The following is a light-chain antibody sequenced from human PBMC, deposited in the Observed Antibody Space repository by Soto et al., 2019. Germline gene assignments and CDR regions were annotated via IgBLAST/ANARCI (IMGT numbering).Light chain of an antibody. Sequence: QSALTQPASVSGSPGQSITISCTGTSSDVGGYNYVSWYQQHPGKAPKLMIYEVSNRPSGVSNRFSGSKSGNTASLTISGLQAEEEAEYYCSSYTSSSTRVFGGGTKLTVL. J-gene: IGLJ3*02. CDR2: EVS. V-gene: IGLV2-14*01. CDR3: SSYTSSSTRV. CDR1: SSDVGGYNY.